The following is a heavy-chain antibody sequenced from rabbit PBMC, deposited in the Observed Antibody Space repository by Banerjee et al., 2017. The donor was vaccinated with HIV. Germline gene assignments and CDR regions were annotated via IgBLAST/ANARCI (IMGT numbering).Heavy chain of an antibody. D-gene: IGHD1-1*01. Sequence: QEQLEESGGGLVTPGGTLTLTCTASGFTISSYHMGWVRQAPGKGLELIACIYAGSSGSTYYASWAKGRFTISKTSSTTVTLQMTSLTAADTATYFCARYASSSGWYDNNLWGPGTLVTVS. CDR1: GFTISSYH. J-gene: IGHJ4*01. CDR3: ARYASSSGWYDNNL. V-gene: IGHV1S45*01. CDR2: IYAGSSGST.